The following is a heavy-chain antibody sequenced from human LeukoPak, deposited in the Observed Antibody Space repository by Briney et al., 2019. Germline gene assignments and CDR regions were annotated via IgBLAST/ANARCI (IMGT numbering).Heavy chain of an antibody. CDR1: GDRVSSTSAA. J-gene: IGHJ4*02. V-gene: IGHV6-1*01. D-gene: IGHD5-18*01. CDR2: TYYRSKWYN. CDR3: ARGGYPAFDS. Sequence: SQTLSLTCAISGDRVSSTSAAWNWTRQSPSRGLEWQGRTYYRSKWYNDYSVSVKSRITINPDTSKNQFSLQLNSVTPEDTAVYFCARGGYPAFDSWGQGTLVTVSS.